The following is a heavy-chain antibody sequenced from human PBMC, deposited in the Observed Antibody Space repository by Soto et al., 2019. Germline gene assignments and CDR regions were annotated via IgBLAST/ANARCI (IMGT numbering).Heavy chain of an antibody. J-gene: IGHJ4*02. CDR1: GFTFSSYG. CDR3: ARVRRCDDILTGYHGLGWFDY. V-gene: IGHV3-33*01. Sequence: GGSLRLSCAASGFTFSSYGMHWVRQAPGKGLEWVAVIWYDGSNKYYADSVKGRFTISRDNSKNTLYLQMNSLRAEDTAVYYCARVRRCDDILTGYHGLGWFDYWGQGTLVTVSS. D-gene: IGHD3-9*01. CDR2: IWYDGSNK.